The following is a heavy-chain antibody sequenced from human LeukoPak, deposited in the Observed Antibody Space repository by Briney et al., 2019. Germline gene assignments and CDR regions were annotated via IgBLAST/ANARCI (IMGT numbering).Heavy chain of an antibody. J-gene: IGHJ5*02. CDR2: IYHSRRT. CDR3: ARHRTVAGSTNWFDP. CDR1: GGSISSGGDY. V-gene: IGHV4-30-2*01. Sequence: SETLSLTCAVSGGSISSGGDYWSWIRQPPGEGLEWIVYIYHSRRTYYNPSLKSRVTISVDRSKNQFSLKLSSVTAADTAVYYCARHRTVAGSTNWFDPWGQGTLVTVPS. D-gene: IGHD6-13*01.